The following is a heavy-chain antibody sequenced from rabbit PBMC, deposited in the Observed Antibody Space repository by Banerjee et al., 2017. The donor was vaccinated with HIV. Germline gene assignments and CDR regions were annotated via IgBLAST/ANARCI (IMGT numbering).Heavy chain of an antibody. CDR3: ARDLPGVIGWNFDL. Sequence: QEQLEESGGDLVKPEGSLTLTCTASGFSFSNKYVMCWVRQAPGKGLEWIACINTSSGSTVYATWAKGRFTISRTSSTTVSLQMTSLTAADTATYFCARDLPGVIGWNFDLWGPGTLVTVS. CDR2: INTSSGST. V-gene: IGHV1S45*01. D-gene: IGHD1-1*01. CDR1: GFSFSNKYV. J-gene: IGHJ4*01.